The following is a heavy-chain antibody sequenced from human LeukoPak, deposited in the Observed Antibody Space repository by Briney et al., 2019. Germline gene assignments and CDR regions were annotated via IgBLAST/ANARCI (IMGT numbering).Heavy chain of an antibody. Sequence: PSETLSLTCTVSGGSISSYFWSWIRQPPGMGLEWIGYVYYSGSPNYNPFLKSRVTISVDTSKNQFSLRLRSVTAADTAVYYCARVFDDYYDSSADPPLWFDPWGQGTLVTVSS. J-gene: IGHJ5*02. CDR3: ARVFDDYYDSSADPPLWFDP. CDR2: VYYSGSP. V-gene: IGHV4-59*01. D-gene: IGHD3-22*01. CDR1: GGSISSYF.